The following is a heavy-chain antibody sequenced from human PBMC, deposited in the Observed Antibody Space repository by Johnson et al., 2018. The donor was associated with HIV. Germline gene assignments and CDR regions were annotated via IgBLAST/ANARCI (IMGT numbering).Heavy chain of an antibody. CDR2: ISSIGTTM. J-gene: IGHJ3*02. CDR1: RFTVSSNY. V-gene: IGHV3-11*04. D-gene: IGHD4-17*01. Sequence: QVQLLESGGGLVQPGGSLRLSCAASRFTVSSNYMSWIRQAPGKGLEWVSSISSIGTTMYYADSVKGRFTISRNNVRNSLYLQMSSLRAADTAVYYCAREKLGSTEYDAFEIWGQGTMVTVSS. CDR3: AREKLGSTEYDAFEI.